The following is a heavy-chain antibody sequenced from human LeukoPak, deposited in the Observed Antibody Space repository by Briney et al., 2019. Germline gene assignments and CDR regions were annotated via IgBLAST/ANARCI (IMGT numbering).Heavy chain of an antibody. CDR2: IWYDGSNK. CDR3: VRDRGGWSFDY. Sequence: GGSLRLSCAASGFTFSSYGMHWVRQAPGKGLEWVAVIWYDGSNKYYADSVKGRFTISRDASKKTWYLQMNSPRAEDTAVYYCVRDRGGWSFDYWGQGTLVTVSS. V-gene: IGHV3-33*08. J-gene: IGHJ4*02. CDR1: GFTFSSYG. D-gene: IGHD6-19*01.